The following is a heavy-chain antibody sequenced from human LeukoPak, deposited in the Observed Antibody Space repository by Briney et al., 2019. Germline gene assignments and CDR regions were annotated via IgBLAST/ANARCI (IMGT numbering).Heavy chain of an antibody. V-gene: IGHV4-59*08. CDR2: NYYSGST. D-gene: IGHD3-22*01. J-gene: IGHJ4*02. CDR3: ARLHYDSSGYYVDY. Sequence: SETLSLTCTVSGGSISSYYWSWIRQPPGKGLEWVGYNYYSGSTNYNPSLKSRVTISVDTSKNQFSLKLSSVTAADTAVYYCARLHYDSSGYYVDYWGQGTLVTVSS. CDR1: GGSISSYY.